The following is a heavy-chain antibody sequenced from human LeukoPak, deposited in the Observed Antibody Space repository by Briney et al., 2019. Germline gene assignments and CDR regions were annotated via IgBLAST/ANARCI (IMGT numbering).Heavy chain of an antibody. CDR1: GYSISTGYY. J-gene: IGHJ4*02. D-gene: IGHD3-10*01. V-gene: IGHV4-38-2*02. CDR2: IYHSGST. CDR3: ALRFGELLYTVDY. Sequence: PSETLSLTCTVSGYSISTGYYWGWIRQPPGKGLEWIGSIYHSGSTYYNPSLKSRVTISVDTSKNQFSLKLSSVIAADTAVYYCALRFGELLYTVDYWGQGTLVTVSS.